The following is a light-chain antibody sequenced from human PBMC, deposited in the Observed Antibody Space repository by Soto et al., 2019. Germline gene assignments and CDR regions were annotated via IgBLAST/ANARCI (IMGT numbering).Light chain of an antibody. CDR1: QSVSSSY. Sequence: EIVLTQSPGTLSLSPGERATLSCRASQSVSSSYLAWYQPKPGQAPRLLIYGASSRATGIPDRFSGSGSGTDFTLTISRLEPEDFAVYYCQQYGSSPPDLTFGGGTKVEIK. CDR3: QQYGSSPPDLT. V-gene: IGKV3-20*01. CDR2: GAS. J-gene: IGKJ4*01.